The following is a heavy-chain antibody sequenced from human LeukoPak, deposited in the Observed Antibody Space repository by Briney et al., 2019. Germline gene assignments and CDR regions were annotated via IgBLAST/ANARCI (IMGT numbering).Heavy chain of an antibody. J-gene: IGHJ4*02. Sequence: TGGSLRLSCAASGFTVSTNYMSWVRQAPGKGREWVSVIYGGGSTYYSDSVKGRFTLSRDNSKNTLDLQMNNLRAEDTAVYYCARGAYSGFIHFDFWGQGTLVTVSS. CDR2: IYGGGST. V-gene: IGHV3-66*01. D-gene: IGHD5-12*01. CDR3: ARGAYSGFIHFDF. CDR1: GFTVSTNY.